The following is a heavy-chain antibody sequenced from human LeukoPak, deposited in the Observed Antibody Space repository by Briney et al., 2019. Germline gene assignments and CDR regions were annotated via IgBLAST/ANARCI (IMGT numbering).Heavy chain of an antibody. V-gene: IGHV1-69*01. CDR3: ARPLQLGAFDI. CDR1: GGTFSSYA. CDR2: IIPIFGTA. D-gene: IGHD5-24*01. Sequence: SVKVSCKASGGTFSSYAISRVRQAPGQGLEWMGGIIPIFGTANYAQKFQGRVTITADESTSTAYMELSGLRSEDTAVYYCARPLQLGAFDIWGQGTMVTVSS. J-gene: IGHJ3*02.